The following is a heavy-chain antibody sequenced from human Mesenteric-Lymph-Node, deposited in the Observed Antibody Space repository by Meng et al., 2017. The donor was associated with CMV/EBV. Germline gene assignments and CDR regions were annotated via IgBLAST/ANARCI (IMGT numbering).Heavy chain of an antibody. J-gene: IGHJ4*02. CDR1: GGTFSMCA. CDR2: IITILDKA. D-gene: IGHD1-1*01. Sequence: SSKASGGTFSMCAIRWERQARRQGIESMGGIITILDKANCAQKFQSRDTITADESTSTAYIELSSLRYEDTGVDYCARDLSGRLDYWGQGTLVTVSS. V-gene: IGHV1-69*01. CDR3: ARDLSGRLDY.